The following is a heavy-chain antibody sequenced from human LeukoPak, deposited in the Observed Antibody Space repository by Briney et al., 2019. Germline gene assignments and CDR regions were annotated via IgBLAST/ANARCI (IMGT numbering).Heavy chain of an antibody. D-gene: IGHD2-8*01. V-gene: IGHV4-39*01. CDR2: IYYSGST. CDR3: ARSGYCTNGICYEYGY. CDR1: GGSISSYY. Sequence: SETLSLTCTVSGGSISSYYWGWIRQPPGKGLEWIGSIYYSGSTYYNPSLKSRVTISVDTSKNQLSPKLSSVTAADTAVYYCARSGYCTNGICYEYGYWGQGTLVTVSS. J-gene: IGHJ4*02.